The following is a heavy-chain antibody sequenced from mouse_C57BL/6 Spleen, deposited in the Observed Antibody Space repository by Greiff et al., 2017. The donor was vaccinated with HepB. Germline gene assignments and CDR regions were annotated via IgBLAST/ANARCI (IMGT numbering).Heavy chain of an antibody. V-gene: IGHV1-81*01. J-gene: IGHJ4*01. CDR1: GYTFTSYG. CDR2: IYPRSGNT. Sequence: QVQLKESGAELARPGASVKLSCKASGYTFTSYGISWVKQRTGQGLEWIGEIYPRSGNTYYNEKFKGKATLTADKSSSTAYMELRSLTSEDSAVYFCSREGENDGYSRAMDYWGQGTSVTVSS. CDR3: SREGENDGYSRAMDY. D-gene: IGHD2-3*01.